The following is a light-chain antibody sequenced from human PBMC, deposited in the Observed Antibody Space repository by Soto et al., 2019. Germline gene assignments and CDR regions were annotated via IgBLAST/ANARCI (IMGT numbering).Light chain of an antibody. CDR1: QTIRSNY. Sequence: ETVLTQSPGTLSLSPGERATLSCRASQTIRSNYLAWYRQTPGQAPRLLIYGASNRATGIADRFSGSGSGADXXXXXSXXXXXXXXLYYCQQYGSSPWTFGQGTKVEIK. CDR2: GAS. CDR3: QQYGSSPWT. V-gene: IGKV3-20*01. J-gene: IGKJ1*01.